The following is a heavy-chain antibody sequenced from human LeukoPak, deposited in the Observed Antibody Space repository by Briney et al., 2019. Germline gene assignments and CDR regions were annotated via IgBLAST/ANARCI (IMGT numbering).Heavy chain of an antibody. D-gene: IGHD4/OR15-4a*01. Sequence: ASVKVSCKASGYTFTNYGISWVRQAPGQGLEWMGWISAYNGKTNYAQKLQGRVTMTTDTSTSTAYMELRSLRSDDTAVYYCARVHSGVISMVLRDDDAFDMWGQGTMVTVSS. CDR2: ISAYNGKT. CDR3: ARVHSGVISMVLRDDDAFDM. CDR1: GYTFTNYG. J-gene: IGHJ3*02. V-gene: IGHV1-18*01.